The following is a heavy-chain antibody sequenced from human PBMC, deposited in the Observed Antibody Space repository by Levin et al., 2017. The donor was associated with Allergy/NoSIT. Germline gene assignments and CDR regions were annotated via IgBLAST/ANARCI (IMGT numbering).Heavy chain of an antibody. CDR3: AKVGSKYSSGWYFDY. CDR2: ISYDGSNK. D-gene: IGHD6-19*01. Sequence: GGSLRLSCAASGFTFSSYGMHWVRQAPGKGLEWVAVISYDGSNKYYADSVKGRFTISRDNSKNTLYLQMNSLRAEDTAVYYCAKVGSKYSSGWYFDYWGQGTLVTVSS. J-gene: IGHJ4*02. V-gene: IGHV3-30*18. CDR1: GFTFSSYG.